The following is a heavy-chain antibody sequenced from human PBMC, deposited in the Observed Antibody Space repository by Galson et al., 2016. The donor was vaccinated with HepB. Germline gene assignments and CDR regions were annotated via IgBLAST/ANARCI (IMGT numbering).Heavy chain of an antibody. CDR3: ARAAVVPGARMVFDP. Sequence: ETLSLTCSVSGASINDSTWWTWVRQAPGRGPEWIGEVYHTGTSNNNPFLSSRFTLSIDTSRNQFSLNLTSATAADTAVYYCARAAVVPGARMVFDPWGQGTLVTVSS. CDR2: VYHTGTS. D-gene: IGHD2-2*01. J-gene: IGHJ5*02. V-gene: IGHV4-4*02. CDR1: GASINDSTW.